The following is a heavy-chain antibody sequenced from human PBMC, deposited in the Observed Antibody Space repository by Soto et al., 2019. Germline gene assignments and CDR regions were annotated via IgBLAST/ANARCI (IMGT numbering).Heavy chain of an antibody. V-gene: IGHV4-39*02. CDR1: GDSITRSNFY. Sequence: SETLSLTCTVSGDSITRSNFYWGWIRQPPGKGLEWPGSIFYSGSTFYNPALKSRVTFSVDTSKNHFSLKLSSVTAADTAVYYCARHKTTMLTVVSAFDPWGQGTRVTVSS. J-gene: IGHJ5*02. D-gene: IGHD3-22*01. CDR3: ARHKTTMLTVVSAFDP. CDR2: IFYSGST.